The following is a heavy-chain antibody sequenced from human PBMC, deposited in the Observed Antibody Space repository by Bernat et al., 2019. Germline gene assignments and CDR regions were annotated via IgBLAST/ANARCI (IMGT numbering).Heavy chain of an antibody. CDR1: GDSVSSNSAA. CDR2: TYYRSKWYI. J-gene: IGHJ6*02. Sequence: QVQLQQSGPGLVKPSQTLSLTCAISGDSVSSNSAAWNWIRQSPSRGLEWLGRTYYRSKWYIDYAVSVKSRITINPDTSKNQFSLQLNSVTPEDTAVYYCARGAAPLSYDYVWGSYRPTYYYYYGMDVWGQGTTVTVSS. V-gene: IGHV6-1*01. D-gene: IGHD3-16*02. CDR3: ARGAAPLSYDYVWGSYRPTYYYYYGMDV.